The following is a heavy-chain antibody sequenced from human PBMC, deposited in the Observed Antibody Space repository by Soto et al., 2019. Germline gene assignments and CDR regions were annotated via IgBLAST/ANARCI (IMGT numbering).Heavy chain of an antibody. CDR2: ISAYSGNT. J-gene: IGHJ4*02. CDR3: ARQYDILTGYYFGGGY. V-gene: IGHV1-18*01. D-gene: IGHD3-9*01. CDR1: GYTFTSYG. Sequence: QVQLVQSGAEVKKPGASVKVSCKASGYTFTSYGISWVRQAPGQGLEWMGWISAYSGNTDNAQKLQGRVTMTTDTSTGKAYMEPRSLGSDDTAVYYCARQYDILTGYYFGGGYWGQGTLVTVSS.